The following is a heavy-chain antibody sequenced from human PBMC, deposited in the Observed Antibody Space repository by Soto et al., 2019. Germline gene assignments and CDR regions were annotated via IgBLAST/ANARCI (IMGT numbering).Heavy chain of an antibody. D-gene: IGHD5-18*01. Sequence: GGSLRLYCAASGVTFRSYWVSWVSKAPGKGLEWVANIKQDGSENYYVDSVRGRFTISRDNAKNSLYLQMNSLRAEDTAVYYCVRDFEGSYGYGPFDYWGQGTLVTVSS. CDR2: IKQDGSEN. V-gene: IGHV3-7*03. J-gene: IGHJ4*02. CDR3: VRDFEGSYGYGPFDY. CDR1: GVTFRSYW.